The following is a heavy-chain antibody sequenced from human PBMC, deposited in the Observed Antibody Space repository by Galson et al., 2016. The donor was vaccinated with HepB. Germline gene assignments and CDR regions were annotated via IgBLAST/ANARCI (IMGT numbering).Heavy chain of an antibody. J-gene: IGHJ5*02. V-gene: IGHV1-2*02. D-gene: IGHD3-22*01. CDR1: GYPFTGYS. CDR3: ANSRGLYYFDRTGHYYDH. CDR2: VHTYSGDT. Sequence: SVKVSCKASGYPFTGYSIHWVRQAPGQGLEWMGWVHTYSGDTDSAQTFQGRVTMTRDTSISTVYMELSSLRSDDTAVYYCANSRGLYYFDRTGHYYDHWGQGTLVTVSS.